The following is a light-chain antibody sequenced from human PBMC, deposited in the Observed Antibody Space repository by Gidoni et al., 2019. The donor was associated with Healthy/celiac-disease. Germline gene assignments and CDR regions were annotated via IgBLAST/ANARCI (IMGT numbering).Light chain of an antibody. V-gene: IGKV3-15*01. CDR1: QSVSST. J-gene: IGKJ4*01. CDR3: QQYNNWPQA. CDR2: GAS. Sequence: ELVMTQSPATLSVSPGERATLSCRASQSVSSTLAWYQQKPGQAPRLLIYGASTRATGIPARFSGSGSGTEFTLTISSLQSEDIAVYYCQQYNNWPQAFXGXTKVEIK.